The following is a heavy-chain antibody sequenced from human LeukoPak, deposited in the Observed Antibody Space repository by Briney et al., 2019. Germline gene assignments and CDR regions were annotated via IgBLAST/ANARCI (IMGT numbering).Heavy chain of an antibody. J-gene: IGHJ4*02. D-gene: IGHD6-13*01. CDR1: GFXFSSYW. CDR3: VHNTSRSSFDY. Sequence: GGSLRLSCAASGFXFSSYWIHWVRQAPGKGLVWVSRINSDGGSTSYADSVKGRFTISRDNAKNTLYLQMNSLRAEDTAVYYCVHNTSRSSFDYWGQGTLVTVSS. V-gene: IGHV3-74*01. CDR2: INSDGGST.